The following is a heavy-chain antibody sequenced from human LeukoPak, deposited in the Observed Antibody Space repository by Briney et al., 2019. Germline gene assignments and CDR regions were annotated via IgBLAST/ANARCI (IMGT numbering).Heavy chain of an antibody. J-gene: IGHJ5*02. CDR1: GYTFTAYY. Sequence: ASVTVSCKASGYTFTAYYMHWVRQAPGQGLEYMGWINPHSGDTDYVQKFQGRVTMTRDTSITTAYMEVTSLTSDDTAVYYCARSAGSAKYYYDNGGSYGGISWGQGTLVSVSS. D-gene: IGHD3-22*01. CDR2: INPHSGDT. CDR3: ARSAGSAKYYYDNGGSYGGIS. V-gene: IGHV1-2*02.